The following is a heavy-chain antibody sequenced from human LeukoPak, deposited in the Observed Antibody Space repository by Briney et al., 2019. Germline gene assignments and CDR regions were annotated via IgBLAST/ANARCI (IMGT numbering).Heavy chain of an antibody. D-gene: IGHD2-21*01. Sequence: ASVKVSCKASGYTFTGYYMHWVRQAPGQGLEWMGWINPNSGGTNYAQKFQGRVTMTRDTSTSTAYMELSRLRSDDTAVYYCASVGATWYCGGDCYPDYWGQGTLVTVSS. J-gene: IGHJ4*02. V-gene: IGHV1-2*02. CDR1: GYTFTGYY. CDR2: INPNSGGT. CDR3: ASVGATWYCGGDCYPDY.